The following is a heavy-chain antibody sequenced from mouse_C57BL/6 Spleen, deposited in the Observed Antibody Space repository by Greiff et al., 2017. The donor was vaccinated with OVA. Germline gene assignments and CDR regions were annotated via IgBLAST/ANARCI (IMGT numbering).Heavy chain of an antibody. V-gene: IGHV3-6*01. CDR2: ISYDGSN. Sequence: DVQLVESGPGLVKPSQSLSLTCSVTGYSITSGYYWNWIRQFPGNKREWMGYISYDGSNNYNPSLKNRISITRDTSKNQFFLKLNSVTTEDTATYYCARDYGSSPFDYWGQGTTLTVSS. J-gene: IGHJ2*01. D-gene: IGHD1-1*01. CDR3: ARDYGSSPFDY. CDR1: GYSITSGYY.